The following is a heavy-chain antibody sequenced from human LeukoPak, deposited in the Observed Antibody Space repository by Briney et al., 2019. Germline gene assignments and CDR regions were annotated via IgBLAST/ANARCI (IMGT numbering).Heavy chain of an antibody. Sequence: GGSLRLSCAASGFTFSSYWMHWVRQAPGKGLVWVSHINTDGSSTTYADSVKGRFTISRDNTKNTLYLQMNSLRAEDTAVYYCARWGRYGAGDYWGQGTLVTVSS. CDR1: GFTFSSYW. CDR2: INTDGSST. J-gene: IGHJ4*02. D-gene: IGHD3-16*01. V-gene: IGHV3-74*01. CDR3: ARWGRYGAGDY.